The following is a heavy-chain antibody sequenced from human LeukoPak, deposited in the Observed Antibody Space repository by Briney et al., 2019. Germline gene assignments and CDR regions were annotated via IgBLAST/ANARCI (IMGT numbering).Heavy chain of an antibody. CDR3: AVAVAGTAFSPLGD. CDR1: GYTFTGYY. V-gene: IGHV1-2*02. CDR2: INPNSGGT. Sequence: ASVKVSCKASGYTFTGYYMHWVRQAPGQGLEWMGWINPNSGGTNYAQKFQGRVTMTRDTSISTACMELSRLRSDDTAVYYCAVAVAGTAFSPLGDWGQGTLVTVSS. D-gene: IGHD6-19*01. J-gene: IGHJ4*02.